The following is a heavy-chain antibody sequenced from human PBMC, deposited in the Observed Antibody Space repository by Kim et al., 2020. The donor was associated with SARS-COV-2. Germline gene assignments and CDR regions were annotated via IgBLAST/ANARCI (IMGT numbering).Heavy chain of an antibody. CDR1: GASFSGYY. CDR3: ARGQQLKGGFDY. J-gene: IGHJ4*02. D-gene: IGHD6-13*01. V-gene: IGHV4-34*01. Sequence: SETLSLTCTVYGASFSGYYTSWLRQPPGKGLEWIGEINTSGSSNYNPSLKSRVTISVHTSKNQFSLKLSSVTAADTAVYYCARGQQLKGGFDYWGQGTLVTVSS. CDR2: INTSGSS.